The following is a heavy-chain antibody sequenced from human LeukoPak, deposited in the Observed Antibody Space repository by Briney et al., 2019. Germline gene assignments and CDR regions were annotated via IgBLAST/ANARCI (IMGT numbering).Heavy chain of an antibody. CDR1: GFTFSSYG. CDR2: IRYDGSNK. V-gene: IGHV3-30*02. Sequence: PGGSLRLSCAASGFTFSSYGMRWVRQAPGKGLEWVAFIRYDGSNKYYADSVKGRFTISRDNSKNTLYLQMNSLRAEDTAVYYCAKDRRLGWEYYFDYWGQGTLVTVSS. D-gene: IGHD1-26*01. J-gene: IGHJ4*02. CDR3: AKDRRLGWEYYFDY.